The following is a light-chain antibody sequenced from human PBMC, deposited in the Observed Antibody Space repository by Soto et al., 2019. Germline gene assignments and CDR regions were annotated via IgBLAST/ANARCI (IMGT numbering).Light chain of an antibody. Sequence: ESVAGCLGKGATTRCKPSQTELRSVNNKNCLAWYQQKPGQPPKVLIYWASTRESGVPDRFSGTGSGPDFTLAFSLLQAEDAPVYYCQLSAGLLRAFAKGTKVDNK. CDR1: QTELRSVNNKNC. CDR3: QLSAGLLRA. CDR2: WAS. J-gene: IGKJ2*01. V-gene: IGKV4-1*01.